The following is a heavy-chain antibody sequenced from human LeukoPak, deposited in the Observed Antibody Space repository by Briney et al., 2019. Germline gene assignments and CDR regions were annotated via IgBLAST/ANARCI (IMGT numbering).Heavy chain of an antibody. D-gene: IGHD2-2*01. CDR1: GYTLSDLV. J-gene: IGHJ4*02. V-gene: IGHV1-24*01. Sequence: ASVKVSCKVSGYTLSDLVIHWVRQAPGKGLEWMGGFDPEDGETIYAQKFQGRVTMTEDTSTDTAYMELSSLRSEDTAVYYCATIRPPPTSPDDYWGQGTLVTVSS. CDR2: FDPEDGET. CDR3: ATIRPPPTSPDDY.